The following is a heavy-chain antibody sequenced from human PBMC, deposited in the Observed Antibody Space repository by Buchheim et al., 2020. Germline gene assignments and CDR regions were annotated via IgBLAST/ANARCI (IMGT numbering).Heavy chain of an antibody. CDR1: GFIFSNFG. J-gene: IGHJ4*02. V-gene: IGHV3-30*18. D-gene: IGHD2/OR15-2a*01. CDR2: ISYDGSVD. Sequence: QVQLVESGGGVVQPGRSLRLSCAASGFIFSNFGMHWVRRAPGKGLDWVAVISYDGSVDYYAASVQGRFTISRDNSKNTMLLQMNSLRPEDTAVYYCTKEHLVNTGYYYPHWGQGTL. CDR3: TKEHLVNTGYYYPH.